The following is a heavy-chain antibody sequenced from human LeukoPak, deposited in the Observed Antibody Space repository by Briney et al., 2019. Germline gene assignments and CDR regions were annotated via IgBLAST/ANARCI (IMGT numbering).Heavy chain of an antibody. CDR2: INSSGGSI. Sequence: ATVKVSCKASEYTFTSYYMHWVRQAPGQGLEWMGIINSSGGSISYAQKFQGRVTMTRDTSTSTVYMELSSLRSEDTAVYYCARASSNAGFGYWGQGTLVTVSS. CDR1: EYTFTSYY. D-gene: IGHD4-11*01. V-gene: IGHV1-46*01. CDR3: ARASSNAGFGY. J-gene: IGHJ4*02.